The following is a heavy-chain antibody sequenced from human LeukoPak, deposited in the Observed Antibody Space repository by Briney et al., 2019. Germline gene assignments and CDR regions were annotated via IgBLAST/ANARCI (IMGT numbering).Heavy chain of an antibody. V-gene: IGHV4-34*01. D-gene: IGHD4-23*01. CDR1: GGSFSGYY. CDR2: INHSGST. CDR3: ARGGNRYPTRALRWFFDY. Sequence: PSETLSLPCAVCGGSFSGYYWSWIRQPPGKGLEWIGEINHSGSTNYNPSLKSRVTISVDTSKNQFSLKLSSVTAADTAVYYCARGGNRYPTRALRWFFDYWGQGTLVTVSS. J-gene: IGHJ4*02.